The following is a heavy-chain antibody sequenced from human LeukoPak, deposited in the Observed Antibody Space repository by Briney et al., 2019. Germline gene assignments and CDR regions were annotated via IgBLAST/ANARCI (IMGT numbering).Heavy chain of an antibody. CDR1: GYSFTSYW. J-gene: IGHJ4*02. CDR2: ISAYNGNT. Sequence: GESLKISCKGSGYSFTSYWIGWVRQAPGQGLEWMGWISAYNGNTNYAQKLQGRVTMTTDTSTSTAYMELRSLRSDDTAVYYCARQYYDSSGYYEYWGQGTLVTVSS. D-gene: IGHD3-22*01. CDR3: ARQYYDSSGYYEY. V-gene: IGHV1-18*04.